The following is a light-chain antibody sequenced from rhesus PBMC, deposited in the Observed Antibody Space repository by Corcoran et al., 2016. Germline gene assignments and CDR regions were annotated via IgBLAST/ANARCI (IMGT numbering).Light chain of an antibody. CDR1: SSDIGGYNY. CDR2: EVS. Sequence: QAALTQPRSVSGSPGQSVTISCTGTSSDIGGYNYVSWYQQHPGTAPKFMIYEVSKRPSGVSDRFSGSKSGNTASLTISGLQAEDEADYSCSSYAGSNTFIFGAGTRLTVL. CDR3: SSYAGSNTFI. J-gene: IGLJ1*01. V-gene: IGLV2-32*02.